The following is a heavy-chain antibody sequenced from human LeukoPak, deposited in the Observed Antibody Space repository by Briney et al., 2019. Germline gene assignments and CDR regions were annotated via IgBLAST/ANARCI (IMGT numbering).Heavy chain of an antibody. Sequence: GGSLRLSCAASGFTFSSYTMNWVRQAPGKGLEWVSSISSSRSYIYSADSVKGRFTFSRDNAKNTLSLQMNNLRAEDTAVYYCARDNYDILTGWTPFDYWGQGTLVTVSS. CDR2: ISSSRSYI. CDR1: GFTFSSYT. V-gene: IGHV3-21*01. D-gene: IGHD3-9*01. CDR3: ARDNYDILTGWTPFDY. J-gene: IGHJ4*02.